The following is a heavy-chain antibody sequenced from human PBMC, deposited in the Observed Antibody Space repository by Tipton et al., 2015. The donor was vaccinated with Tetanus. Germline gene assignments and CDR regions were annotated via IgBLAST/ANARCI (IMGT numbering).Heavy chain of an antibody. Sequence: QLVQSGSELKKPGASVKVSCKASGYSFSSYSMAWVRQAPGQGLESMGYINTNTGNPTYAQGFTGRFVFSFDTSVNTAYLQISSLKADDTAIYYCARGFYSVPGKYHLPTVWGQGTLVTVSS. CDR2: INTNTGNP. D-gene: IGHD5/OR15-5a*01. V-gene: IGHV7-4-1*02. J-gene: IGHJ4*02. CDR3: ARGFYSVPGKYHLPTV. CDR1: GYSFSSYS.